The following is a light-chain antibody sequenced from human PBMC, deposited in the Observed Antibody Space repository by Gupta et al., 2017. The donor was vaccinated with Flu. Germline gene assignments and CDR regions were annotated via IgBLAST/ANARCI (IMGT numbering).Light chain of an antibody. Sequence: EIVLTQSPGTLSLSPGERATLSCRASQSVSSSYLAWYQQKPGQAPRLLIYGASSRATGIPDRFSGSGSGTDFTLTISRLEPEDFAVYYLQQYGSPHTFGQGTKLE. CDR3: QQYGSPHT. CDR1: QSVSSSY. CDR2: GAS. J-gene: IGKJ2*01. V-gene: IGKV3-20*01.